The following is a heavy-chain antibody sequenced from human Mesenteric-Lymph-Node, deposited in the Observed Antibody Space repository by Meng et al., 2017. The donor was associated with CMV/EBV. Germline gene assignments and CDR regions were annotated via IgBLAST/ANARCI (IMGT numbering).Heavy chain of an antibody. CDR1: GYTFRDHS. J-gene: IGHJ6*02. D-gene: IGHD3/OR15-3a*01. CDR2: INPNNGGT. V-gene: IGHV1-2*02. CDR3: AKSHSDFWTGYLPYMDV. Sequence: ASVKVSCQASGYTFRDHSVHWVRQAPGQGLEWIGFINPNNGGTNWVQKFLGRVTLTRDRAISTAYMELSRLTSEDAAVYYCAKSHSDFWTGYLPYMDVWGQGTTVTVSS.